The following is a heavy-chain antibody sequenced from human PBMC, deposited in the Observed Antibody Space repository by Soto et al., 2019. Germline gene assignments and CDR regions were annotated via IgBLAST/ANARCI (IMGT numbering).Heavy chain of an antibody. Sequence: GGSLRLSCAASGFTFSGSAMHWVRQASGKGLEWVGRIRSKANSYATAYAASVKGRFTISRDDSKNTAYLQMNSLKTEDTAVYYCFRVVTTHGPDYWGQGTLVTVSS. J-gene: IGHJ4*02. CDR3: FRVVTTHGPDY. V-gene: IGHV3-73*01. D-gene: IGHD3-22*01. CDR1: GFTFSGSA. CDR2: IRSKANSYAT.